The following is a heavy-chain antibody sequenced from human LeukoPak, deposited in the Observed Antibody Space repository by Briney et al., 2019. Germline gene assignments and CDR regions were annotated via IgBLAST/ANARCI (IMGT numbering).Heavy chain of an antibody. V-gene: IGHV4-39*07. J-gene: IGHJ4*02. D-gene: IGHD6-13*01. CDR2: IYSRGNT. CDR1: GVSISSGSNY. Sequence: PSETLSLTCSVSGVSISSGSNYWGWIRQPPGKTLEWIGSIYSRGNTYYNPTLKSRVIILIDAAKNHFSLNLSSVTAADTAVYYCASPRPYSSSWDYFDYWGQGTLVTVSS. CDR3: ASPRPYSSSWDYFDY.